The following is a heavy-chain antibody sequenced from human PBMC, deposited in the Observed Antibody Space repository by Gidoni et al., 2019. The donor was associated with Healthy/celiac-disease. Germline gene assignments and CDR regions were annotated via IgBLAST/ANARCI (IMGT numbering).Heavy chain of an antibody. Sequence: QVQLVESGGGLVKPGGSLRLSCAASGFTCSDYYMSWIRQAPGKGLEWVSYISSSSSYTNYADSVKGRFTISRDNAKNSLYLQMNSLRAEDTAVYYCARDFIGVPANKRHGMDVWGQGTTVTVSS. V-gene: IGHV3-11*06. CDR1: GFTCSDYY. J-gene: IGHJ6*02. CDR3: ARDFIGVPANKRHGMDV. CDR2: ISSSSSYT.